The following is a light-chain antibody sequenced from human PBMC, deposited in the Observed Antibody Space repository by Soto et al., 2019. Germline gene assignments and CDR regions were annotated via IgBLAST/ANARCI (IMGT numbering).Light chain of an antibody. J-gene: IGKJ5*01. CDR1: RSVSNN. V-gene: IGKV3-15*01. CDR2: YAS. Sequence: EIMMTQSPATLSVSPGDRATLSCMASRSVSNNVAWYQQKPGQAPRLLIDYASTRATGIPDRFSGSGSGTEFTLTISSLQSEDFAHYYCQQYNNWQPITFGQGTRLEIK. CDR3: QQYNNWQPIT.